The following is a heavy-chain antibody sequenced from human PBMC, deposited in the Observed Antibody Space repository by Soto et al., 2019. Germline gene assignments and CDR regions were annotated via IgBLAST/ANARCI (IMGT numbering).Heavy chain of an antibody. CDR3: ARGSAPMVRGGGYYGMDV. CDR1: GYTFTTYG. V-gene: IGHV1-18*01. J-gene: IGHJ6*02. Sequence: QVQLVQSGAEVKKPGASVKVSCKASGYTFTTYGITWVRQAPGQGLEWMGWISTYNGKTNYAQKLQGRVTMTTDTSTSTVYMELRSLRSDDTAVYYCARGSAPMVRGGGYYGMDVWGQGTTVTVSS. CDR2: ISTYNGKT. D-gene: IGHD3-10*01.